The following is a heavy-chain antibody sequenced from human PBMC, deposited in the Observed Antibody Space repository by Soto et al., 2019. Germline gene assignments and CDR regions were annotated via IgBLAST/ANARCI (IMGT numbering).Heavy chain of an antibody. D-gene: IGHD3-16*01. CDR2: IDPSDSYT. J-gene: IGHJ6*02. V-gene: IGHV5-10-1*01. CDR1: AYSFSSYW. Sequence: PGESLKISCKDSAYSFSSYWISWVRQLPGKGLEWMGKIDPSDSYTSYSPSFQDHVTISVDKSVRTAHLQWSRLKASDTAIYYCALRDDSTSSPYYGMDVWGQGTTVTVSS. CDR3: ALRDDSTSSPYYGMDV.